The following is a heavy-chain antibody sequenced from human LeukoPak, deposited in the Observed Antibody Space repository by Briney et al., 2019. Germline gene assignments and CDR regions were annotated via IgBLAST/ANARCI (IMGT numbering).Heavy chain of an antibody. CDR2: ISAYNGNT. V-gene: IGHV1-18*01. CDR3: ARTPDRYSYYYDSSGRKDFDY. CDR1: GYTFTSYG. Sequence: ASVTVSCTASGYTFTSYGISWVRQAPGQGLEWMGWISAYNGNTNYAQKLQGRVTMTTDTSTSTAYMELRSLRSDDTAVYYRARTPDRYSYYYDSSGRKDFDYWGQGTLVTVSS. D-gene: IGHD3-22*01. J-gene: IGHJ4*02.